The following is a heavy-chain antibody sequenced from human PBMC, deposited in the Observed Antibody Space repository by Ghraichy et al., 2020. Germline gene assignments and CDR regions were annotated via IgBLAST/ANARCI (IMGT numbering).Heavy chain of an antibody. CDR1: GGSISSSSYY. V-gene: IGHV4-39*01. J-gene: IGHJ4*02. Sequence: SETLSLTCTVSGGSISSSSYYWGWIRQPPGKGLEWIGSIYYSGSTYYNPSLKSRVTISVDTSKNQFSLKLSSVTAADTAVYYCARHRGATTVTTPIDYWGQGTLVTVSS. D-gene: IGHD4-17*01. CDR3: ARHRGATTVTTPIDY. CDR2: IYYSGST.